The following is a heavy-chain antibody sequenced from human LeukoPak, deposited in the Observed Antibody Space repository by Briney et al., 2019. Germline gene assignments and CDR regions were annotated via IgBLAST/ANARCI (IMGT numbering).Heavy chain of an antibody. D-gene: IGHD3-9*01. CDR1: GGSFSGYY. J-gene: IGHJ6*02. V-gene: IGHV4-34*01. Sequence: SETLSLTCAVYGGSFSGYYWSLIRQPPGKGLEWIGEINHSGSTNYNPSLKSRVTISVDTSKNQFSLKLSSVTAADTAVYYCARGGEFSRLRYFDWSPYYYYYGMDVWGQGTTVTVSS. CDR2: INHSGST. CDR3: ARGGEFSRLRYFDWSPYYYYYGMDV.